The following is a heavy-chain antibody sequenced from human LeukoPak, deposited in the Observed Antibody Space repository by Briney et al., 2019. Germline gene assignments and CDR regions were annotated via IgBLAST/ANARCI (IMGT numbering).Heavy chain of an antibody. CDR2: IYYSGST. CDR3: ARVRLPYYYYYGMDV. J-gene: IGHJ6*02. Sequence: SETLSLTCTVSGGSISSGDYYWSWIRQPPGKGLEWIGYIYYSGSTNYNPSLKSRVTISVDTSKNQFSLKLSSVTAADTAMYYCARVRLPYYYYYGMDVWGQGTTVTVSS. D-gene: IGHD4-17*01. CDR1: GGSISSGDYY. V-gene: IGHV4-61*08.